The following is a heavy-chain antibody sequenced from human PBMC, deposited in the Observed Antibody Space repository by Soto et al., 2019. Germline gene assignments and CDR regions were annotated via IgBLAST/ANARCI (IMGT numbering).Heavy chain of an antibody. CDR2: IYYSGNI. CDR1: GASISSADYF. V-gene: IGHV4-30-4*01. J-gene: IGHJ5*02. D-gene: IGHD7-27*01. Sequence: QVQLQESGPGLVKPSQTLSLTCTVSGASISSADYFWSWIRQPPGQGLEWIGYIYYSGNIFYNPSLESRVTISVDTSKNQFSLKLTSVTAADTAVYYCARQRTVYLARPGDWLDPWGQGTLVTVSS. CDR3: ARQRTVYLARPGDWLDP.